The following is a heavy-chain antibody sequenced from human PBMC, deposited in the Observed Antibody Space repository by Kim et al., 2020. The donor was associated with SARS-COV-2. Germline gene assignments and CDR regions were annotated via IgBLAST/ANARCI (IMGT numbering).Heavy chain of an antibody. J-gene: IGHJ4*02. D-gene: IGHD4-4*01. V-gene: IGHV4-31*03. CDR2: IYNTGSA. CDR1: DGSISSGGYY. Sequence: SETLSLTCTVSDGSISSGGYYWTWVRQQPGQGLEWIGYIYNTGSAYYNSSLESRLKVSIDTSKNQFSLNLSSVTAADTAFYYCARGGLRNRDSWGQGTRVIVST. CDR3: ARGGLRNRDS.